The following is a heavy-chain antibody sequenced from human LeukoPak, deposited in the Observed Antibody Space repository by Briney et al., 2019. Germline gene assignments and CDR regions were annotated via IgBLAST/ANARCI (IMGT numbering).Heavy chain of an antibody. D-gene: IGHD6-13*01. Sequence: ASVKVSCKASGGTFTSYAISWVRQAPGQGLEWMGIINPSGGSTSYAQKFQGRVTMTRDTSTSTVYMELSSLRSEDTAVYYCARPHGSSWYSFDYWGQGTLVTVSS. CDR3: ARPHGSSWYSFDY. CDR2: INPSGGST. V-gene: IGHV1-46*01. CDR1: GGTFTSYA. J-gene: IGHJ4*02.